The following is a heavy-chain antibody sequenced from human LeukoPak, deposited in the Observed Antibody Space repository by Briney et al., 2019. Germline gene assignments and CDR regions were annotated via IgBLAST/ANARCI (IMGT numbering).Heavy chain of an antibody. Sequence: PSETLSLTCTVSGGSIRSSYYYWGWIRQPPGKGLEWIGSIYDSGSTYYNPSLKSRVTISVDTSKNQFSLKLSSVTAADTAVYYCAREGEDGYNPTPFDYWGQGTLVTVSS. CDR2: IYDSGST. CDR1: GGSIRSSYYY. CDR3: AREGEDGYNPTPFDY. D-gene: IGHD5-24*01. V-gene: IGHV4-39*07. J-gene: IGHJ4*02.